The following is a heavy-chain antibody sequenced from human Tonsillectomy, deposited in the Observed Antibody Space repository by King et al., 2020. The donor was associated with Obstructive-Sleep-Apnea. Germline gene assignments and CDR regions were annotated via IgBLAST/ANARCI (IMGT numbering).Heavy chain of an antibody. CDR3: AKGGDYYDSGSAYFDF. D-gene: IGHD3-22*01. CDR1: GFTFRNYA. V-gene: IGHV3-23*04. Sequence: VQLVESGGGLVQPGGSLRLSCAASGFTFRNYAMSWVRQAPGKGLEWVSTISDSGSSTYYADSVKGRFPISRDNSKNTLYLQMSSLRAEDTAVYYCAKGGDYYDSGSAYFDFWGQGNLVTVSS. J-gene: IGHJ4*02. CDR2: ISDSGSST.